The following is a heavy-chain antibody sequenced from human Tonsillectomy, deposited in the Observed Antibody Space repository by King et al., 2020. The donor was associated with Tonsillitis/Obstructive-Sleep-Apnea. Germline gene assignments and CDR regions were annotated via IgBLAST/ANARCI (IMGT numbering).Heavy chain of an antibody. CDR3: AKDLSDFWSGHLMGPFDY. Sequence: VQLVESGGGLVQPGGSLRLSCAASGFTFSGYAMSWVRQAPGKGLEWVSAISGSGGSTYYADSVKGRFTISRDNPKNTLYLQMNSLRAEDTAVYYCAKDLSDFWSGHLMGPFDYWGQGTLVTVSS. CDR1: GFTFSGYA. D-gene: IGHD3-3*01. CDR2: ISGSGGST. J-gene: IGHJ4*02. V-gene: IGHV3-23*04.